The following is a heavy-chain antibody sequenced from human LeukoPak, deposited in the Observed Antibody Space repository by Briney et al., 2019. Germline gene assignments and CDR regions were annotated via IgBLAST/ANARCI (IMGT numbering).Heavy chain of an antibody. CDR2: INWNGGST. CDR1: GFTFSSYE. J-gene: IGHJ5*02. V-gene: IGHV3-20*04. D-gene: IGHD1-26*01. Sequence: GGSLRLSCAASGFTFSSYEMNWVRQAPGKGLEWVSGINWNGGSTGYADSVKGRFTISRDNAKNSLYLQMNSLRAEDTALYYCARSRGKWELLFNWFDPWGQGTLVTVSS. CDR3: ARSRGKWELLFNWFDP.